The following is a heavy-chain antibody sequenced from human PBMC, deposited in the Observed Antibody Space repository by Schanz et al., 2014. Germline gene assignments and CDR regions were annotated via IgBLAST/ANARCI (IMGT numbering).Heavy chain of an antibody. Sequence: QVQLVQSGAEVKKPGASVKVSCKASGYAFTSYGISWVRLAPGQGLEWMGWISVDNGNTNYAQKLQGRVTMTIDTSTSTAYKELRSLRSDDTAVYYCARDGAYCGGDCYSVDYWGQGTLVTVSS. V-gene: IGHV1-18*01. D-gene: IGHD2-21*02. CDR3: ARDGAYCGGDCYSVDY. CDR2: ISVDNGNT. CDR1: GYAFTSYG. J-gene: IGHJ4*02.